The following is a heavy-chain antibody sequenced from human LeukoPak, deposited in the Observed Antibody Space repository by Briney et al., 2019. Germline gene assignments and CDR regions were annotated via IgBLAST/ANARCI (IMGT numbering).Heavy chain of an antibody. J-gene: IGHJ4*02. Sequence: GGSLRLSCAASGFTFSSYVMHWVRQAPGKGLEWVAIISYDGSNEYYADSVKGRFTISRDNSKNTLYLQMNSLRAADTAVYYCARVLDYYGSGTRDFDYWGQGTLVTVSS. CDR1: GFTFSSYV. V-gene: IGHV3-30*04. CDR3: ARVLDYYGSGTRDFDY. D-gene: IGHD3-10*01. CDR2: ISYDGSNE.